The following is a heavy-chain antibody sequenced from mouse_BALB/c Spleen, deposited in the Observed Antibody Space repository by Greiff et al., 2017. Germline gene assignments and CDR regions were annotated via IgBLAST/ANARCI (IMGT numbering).Heavy chain of an antibody. Sequence: EVQLVESGGGLVQPGGSLRLSCATSGFTFTDYYMSWVRQPPGKALEWLGFIRNKANGYTTEYSASVKGRFTISRDNSQSILYLQMNTLRAEDSATYYCAREGRFYWYFDVWGAGTAVTVSS. CDR1: GFTFTDYY. V-gene: IGHV7-3*02. J-gene: IGHJ1*01. CDR2: IRNKANGYTT. CDR3: AREGRFYWYFDV. D-gene: IGHD3-3*01.